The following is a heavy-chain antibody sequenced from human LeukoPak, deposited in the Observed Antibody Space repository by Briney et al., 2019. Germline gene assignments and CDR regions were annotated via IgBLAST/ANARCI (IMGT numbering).Heavy chain of an antibody. J-gene: IGHJ6*04. CDR3: ARYGDYVNYYYGLDV. CDR1: GGSFSGYY. V-gene: IGHV4-34*01. Sequence: SETLSLTCAVYGGSFSGYYWSWIRQPPGKGLERIGEINHSGSTNYNPSLKSRVTISVDTSKNQFSLKLSSVTAADTAVYYCARYGDYVNYYYGLDVWGKGTTVTVSS. CDR2: INHSGST. D-gene: IGHD4-17*01.